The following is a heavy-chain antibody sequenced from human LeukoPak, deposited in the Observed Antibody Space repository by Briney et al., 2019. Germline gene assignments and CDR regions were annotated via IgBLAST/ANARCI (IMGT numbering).Heavy chain of an antibody. V-gene: IGHV3-66*01. CDR1: GFTVSSNY. Sequence: GGSLRLSCAASGFTVSSNYMSWVRQAPGKGLEWASVIYSGGSTYYADSVKGRFTISRDNSKNTLYLQMNSLRAEDTAVYYCAKTLDYGGENWFDPWGQGTLVTVSS. CDR3: AKTLDYGGENWFDP. CDR2: IYSGGST. J-gene: IGHJ5*02. D-gene: IGHD4-23*01.